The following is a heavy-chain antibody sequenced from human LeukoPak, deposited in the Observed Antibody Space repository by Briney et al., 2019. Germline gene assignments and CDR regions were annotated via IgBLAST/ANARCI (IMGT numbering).Heavy chain of an antibody. Sequence: GGSLRLSCAASGFTFSSYEMNWVRQAPGKGLEWVSYISSSGSTIYYADSVKGRFTISRDNAKNSLYLQMNSLRAEDTAVYYCARVDGYEVFDYWGQGTLVTVSS. CDR1: GFTFSSYE. D-gene: IGHD5-24*01. J-gene: IGHJ4*02. CDR2: ISSSGSTI. V-gene: IGHV3-48*03. CDR3: ARVDGYEVFDY.